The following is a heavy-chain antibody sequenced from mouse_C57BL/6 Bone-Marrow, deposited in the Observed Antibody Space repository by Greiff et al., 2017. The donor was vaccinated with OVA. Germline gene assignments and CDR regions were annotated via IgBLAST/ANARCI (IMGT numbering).Heavy chain of an antibody. CDR2: INYDGSST. D-gene: IGHD2-3*01. CDR1: GFTFSDYY. Sequence: EVKLVESEGGLVQPGSSMKLSCTASGFTFSDYYMAWVRQVPEKGLEWVANINYDGSSTYYLDSLKSRFIISRDNAKNILYLQMSSLKSEDTATYYCARVSVDGPYWGQGTLVTVSA. J-gene: IGHJ3*01. V-gene: IGHV5-16*01. CDR3: ARVSVDGPY.